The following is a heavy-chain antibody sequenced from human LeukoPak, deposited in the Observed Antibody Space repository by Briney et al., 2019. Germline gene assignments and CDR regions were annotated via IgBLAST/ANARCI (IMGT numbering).Heavy chain of an antibody. D-gene: IGHD1-7*01. CDR3: ARGWNYFFDY. Sequence: GGSLRLSCAASGFTVSSNYMSWVRQAPGKELQGVSVIYSGSSTYYADSVKRRFTISRHNSKNTLYLQMNSLRAEDTAVYYCARGWNYFFDYWGEGTLVTVSS. V-gene: IGHV3-53*04. CDR2: IYSGSST. CDR1: GFTVSSNY. J-gene: IGHJ4*02.